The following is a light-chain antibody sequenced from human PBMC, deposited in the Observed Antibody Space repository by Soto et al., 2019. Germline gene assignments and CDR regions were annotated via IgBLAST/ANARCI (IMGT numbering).Light chain of an antibody. CDR3: QQYGNTHLT. Sequence: DIVMTQSPDSLAVSLGERATLSYRASQSVRNYLAWYQQKPGQAPRLLIYGASSRATGIPDRFSGSGSGTDFTLTISRLEPEDFAVYYCQQYGNTHLTFGGGTKVDIK. CDR2: GAS. V-gene: IGKV3-20*01. J-gene: IGKJ4*01. CDR1: QSVRNY.